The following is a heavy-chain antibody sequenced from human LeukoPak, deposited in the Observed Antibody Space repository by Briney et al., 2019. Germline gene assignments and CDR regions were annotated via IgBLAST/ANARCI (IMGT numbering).Heavy chain of an antibody. Sequence: ASVKVSCKTSGHTFTGYSMHWVRQAPGQGLEWMGWINPNSGSTNYAQKFQGRVTMTRDTSISTAYMELSRLRSDDTAVYYCARAGDGYNWGSLDYWGQGTLVTVSS. CDR3: ARAGDGYNWGSLDY. D-gene: IGHD5-24*01. J-gene: IGHJ4*02. V-gene: IGHV1-2*02. CDR1: GHTFTGYS. CDR2: INPNSGST.